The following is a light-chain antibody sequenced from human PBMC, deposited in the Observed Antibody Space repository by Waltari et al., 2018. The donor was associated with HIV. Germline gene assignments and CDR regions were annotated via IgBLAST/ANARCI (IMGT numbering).Light chain of an antibody. CDR3: QQGYSSPYT. CDR1: QIISTY. Sequence: DIQMTQSPSSLSASVGAIVIITCRASQIISTYLNWYQQKPWKASKLLIYAASNLQSGVPSGFSGGGSGTDFTLTISSLQPEDFATYYCQQGYSSPYTFGQGTKLEIK. J-gene: IGKJ2*01. CDR2: AAS. V-gene: IGKV1-39*01.